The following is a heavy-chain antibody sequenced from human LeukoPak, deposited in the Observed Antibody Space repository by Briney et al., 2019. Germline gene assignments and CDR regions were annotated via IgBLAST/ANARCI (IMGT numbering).Heavy chain of an antibody. CDR2: IHYRGNT. D-gene: IGHD3-22*01. Sequence: PSETLSLTCTVSGSSISSDNYHWSWIRQHPGKGLEWIGYIHYRGNTYYNPSLESRVTVSADTSKNQFSLKLSSVTAADTAVYYCAREKAYDSSVSYSNPFDFWGLGTLVTVSS. J-gene: IGHJ4*02. V-gene: IGHV4-31*03. CDR1: GSSISSDNYH. CDR3: AREKAYDSSVSYSNPFDF.